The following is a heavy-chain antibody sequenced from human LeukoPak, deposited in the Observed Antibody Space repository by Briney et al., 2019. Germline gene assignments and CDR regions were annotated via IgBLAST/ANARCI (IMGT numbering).Heavy chain of an antibody. CDR2: ISAYNGNT. CDR1: GYTFTSYG. J-gene: IGHJ3*02. D-gene: IGHD6-13*01. V-gene: IGHV1-18*01. Sequence: GASVKVSCKASGYTFTSYGISWVRQAPGQGLEWMGWISAYNGNTNYAQKLQGGVTMTTDTSTSTAYMELRSLRSDDTAVYYCARESGTTYSSSSDAFDIWGQGTMVTVSS. CDR3: ARESGTTYSSSSDAFDI.